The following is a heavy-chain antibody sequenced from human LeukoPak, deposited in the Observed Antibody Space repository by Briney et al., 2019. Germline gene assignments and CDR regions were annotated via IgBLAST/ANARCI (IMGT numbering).Heavy chain of an antibody. V-gene: IGHV3-30*18. Sequence: GRSLRLSCAASGFTFNNYAMHWVRQAPGKGLEWVAVISYDGSNKYYADPVKGRFTISRDNSKTTLYLQMNSLRPEDTAVYYCAKDPMTYSSGSFTPVDYWGQGTLVTVSS. CDR1: GFTFNNYA. CDR2: ISYDGSNK. J-gene: IGHJ4*02. CDR3: AKDPMTYSSGSFTPVDY. D-gene: IGHD6-19*01.